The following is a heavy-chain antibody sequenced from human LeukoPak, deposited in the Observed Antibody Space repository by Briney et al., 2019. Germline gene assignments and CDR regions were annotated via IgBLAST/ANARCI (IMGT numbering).Heavy chain of an antibody. J-gene: IGHJ4*02. V-gene: IGHV3-15*01. CDR1: GFTFSDAW. CDR3: TTDVHIL. CDR2: IRSKADGGTT. Sequence: TGGSLRLSCAASGFTFSDAWMNWVRQSPGKGLEWVGRIRSKADGGTTDYAALVKGRFIISRDDSKNTVYLQMNSLETEDTGVYSCTTDVHILWGQGTLVTVSS. D-gene: IGHD1-1*01.